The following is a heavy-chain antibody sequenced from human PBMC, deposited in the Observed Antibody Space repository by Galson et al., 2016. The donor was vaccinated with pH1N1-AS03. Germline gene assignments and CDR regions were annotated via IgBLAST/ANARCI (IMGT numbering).Heavy chain of an antibody. V-gene: IGHV3-53*01. Sequence: SLRLSCAVSGVTVNGNYMSWVRQAPGKGLEWVSVIYSEGRTYYADSVKGRFTISRDNSDNTLYLQMNNLRPEDTAVYYCARDGHVGRIGYWGQGTLVTVSS. CDR2: IYSEGRT. CDR3: ARDGHVGRIGY. CDR1: GVTVNGNY. J-gene: IGHJ4*02.